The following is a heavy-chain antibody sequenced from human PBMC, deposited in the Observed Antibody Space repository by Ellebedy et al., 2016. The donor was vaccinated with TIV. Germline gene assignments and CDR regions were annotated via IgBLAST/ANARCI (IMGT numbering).Heavy chain of an antibody. CDR3: ARVTGTTFYYYYYMDV. CDR1: GDSISGASYY. CDR2: IYYSGST. D-gene: IGHD1-7*01. J-gene: IGHJ6*03. V-gene: IGHV4-61*01. Sequence: SETLSLXXTVSGDSISGASYYWSWIRQPPGKGLEWIGYIYYSGSTNYNPSLKSRVTISVDTSKNQFSLKLNSVTAADTAVYYCARVTGTTFYYYYYMDVWGKGTTVTVSS.